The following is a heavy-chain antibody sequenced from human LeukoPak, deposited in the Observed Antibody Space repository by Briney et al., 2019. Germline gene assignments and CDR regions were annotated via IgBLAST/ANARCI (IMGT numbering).Heavy chain of an antibody. CDR3: ARMVGRMVYAPSYYYYYYMDV. D-gene: IGHD2-8*01. J-gene: IGHJ6*03. CDR1: GFSLSTSGMC. V-gene: IGHV2-70*11. CDR2: IDWDDDK. Sequence: SGPTLVNPTQTLTLTCTFSGFSLSTSGMCVSWIRQPPGKALEWLARIDWDDDKYYSTSLKTRLTISKDTSKNQVVLTMTNMDPVDTATYYCARMVGRMVYAPSYYYYYYMDVWGKGTTVTVSS.